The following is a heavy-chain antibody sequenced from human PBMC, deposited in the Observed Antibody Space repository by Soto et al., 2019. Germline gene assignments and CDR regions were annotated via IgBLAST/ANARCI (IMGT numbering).Heavy chain of an antibody. CDR1: GGSISSGDAY. CDR2: IYYSGST. D-gene: IGHD2-2*01. V-gene: IGHV4-30-4*01. J-gene: IGHJ6*02. CDR3: AREGADQYSYYYGTDV. Sequence: SETLSLTCTVSGGSISSGDAYWSWIRQSPGKGLEWIGYIYYSGSTYYNPSLESRVTISVDTSKNQFSLKLNSVTAADTAVYYCAREGADQYSYYYGTDVWGQGTTVTVSS.